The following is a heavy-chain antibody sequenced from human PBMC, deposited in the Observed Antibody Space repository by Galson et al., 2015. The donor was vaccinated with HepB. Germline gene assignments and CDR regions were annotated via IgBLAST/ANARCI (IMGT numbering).Heavy chain of an antibody. J-gene: IGHJ5*02. V-gene: IGHV7-4-1*02. CDR2: INTNTGNP. Sequence: SVKVSCKASGYTFTSYAMNWVRQAPGQGLEWMGWINTNTGNPTYAQGFTGRFVFSLDTSVSTAYLQISSLKAEDTAVYYCAREASAHCSGGSCYRNWFDPWGQGTMVTVSS. CDR1: GYTFTSYA. D-gene: IGHD2-15*01. CDR3: AREASAHCSGGSCYRNWFDP.